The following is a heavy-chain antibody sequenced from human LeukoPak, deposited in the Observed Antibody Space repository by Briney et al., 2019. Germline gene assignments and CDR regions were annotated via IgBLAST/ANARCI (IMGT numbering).Heavy chain of an antibody. V-gene: IGHV1-3*04. Sequence: ASVKVSCKASGYTFTSYTIHWVRQAPGQRLEWTGWINTGNGNTEYSQKFQGRVTVTTDTSASTAYMELSSLRSEHTAVYYCARCGYSDAWSCDHWGQGTLVTVSS. CDR1: GYTFTSYT. J-gene: IGHJ5*02. D-gene: IGHD5-18*01. CDR3: ARCGYSDAWSCDH. CDR2: INTGNGNT.